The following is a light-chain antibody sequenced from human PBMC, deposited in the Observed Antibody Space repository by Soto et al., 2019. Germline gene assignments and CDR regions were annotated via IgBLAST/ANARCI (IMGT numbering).Light chain of an antibody. Sequence: DIQMTQSPSSLSSSLGDRVTITCRASQGIGGYLAGFQQKPAKVPKLLIYAASSLQAAGNPRFSGSGSGTDFPLTISSFHPEDFATYYCLKYNSAPFTFGGGTKVEI. V-gene: IGKV1-27*01. CDR2: AAS. CDR3: LKYNSAPFT. J-gene: IGKJ4*01. CDR1: QGIGGY.